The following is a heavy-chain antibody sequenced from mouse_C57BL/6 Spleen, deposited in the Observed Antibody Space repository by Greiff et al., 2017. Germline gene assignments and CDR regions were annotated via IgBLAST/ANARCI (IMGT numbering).Heavy chain of an antibody. CDR2: IDPSDSYT. CDR3: ARSYGNYPRRAMDY. V-gene: IGHV1-69*01. Sequence: QVQLQQPGAELVMPGASVKLSCKASGYTFTSYWMHWVKQRPGQGLEWIGEIDPSDSYTNYNQKFKGKSTLTVDKSSSTAYMQLSSLTSADSAVYYCARSYGNYPRRAMDYWGQGTSVTVSS. CDR1: GYTFTSYW. D-gene: IGHD2-1*01. J-gene: IGHJ4*01.